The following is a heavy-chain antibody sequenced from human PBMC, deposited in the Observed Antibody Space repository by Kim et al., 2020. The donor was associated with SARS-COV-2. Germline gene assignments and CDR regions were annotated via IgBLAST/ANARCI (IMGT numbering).Heavy chain of an antibody. V-gene: IGHV4-59*08. CDR1: GAYIRSHY. CDR2: VYYSGSS. Sequence: SETLSLTCTVSGAYIRSHYWNWIRQAPGKGLEWIAYVYYSGSSSYNPSLESRVTISIDTSKNQFSLNLISVTAADTAVYYCARQEGSYDKFDYWGQGTLVTVSS. CDR3: ARQEGSYDKFDY. J-gene: IGHJ4*02. D-gene: IGHD5-12*01.